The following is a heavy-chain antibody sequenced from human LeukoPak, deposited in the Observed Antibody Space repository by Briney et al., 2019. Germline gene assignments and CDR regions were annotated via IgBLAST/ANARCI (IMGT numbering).Heavy chain of an antibody. Sequence: PSETLSLTCTVYSGSFSGYYWSWIRQPPEKGLEWIGEINHSGSTNYNPSLKSRVTISVDTSKNQFSLKLSSVTAADTAVYYCATIPKYSSGWYSERGHFDYWGQGTLVTVSS. CDR2: INHSGST. J-gene: IGHJ4*02. CDR1: SGSFSGYY. V-gene: IGHV4-34*01. CDR3: ATIPKYSSGWYSERGHFDY. D-gene: IGHD6-19*01.